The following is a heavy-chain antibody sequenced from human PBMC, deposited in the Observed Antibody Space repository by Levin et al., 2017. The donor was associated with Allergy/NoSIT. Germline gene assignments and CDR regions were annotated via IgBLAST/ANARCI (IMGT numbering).Heavy chain of an antibody. J-gene: IGHJ4*02. CDR2: IVVGSDST. CDR1: GFTFTSSA. Sequence: ASVKVSCKASGFTFTSSAVQWVRQARGQRPEWIGWIVVGSDSTRYAQNFQERVTITRDMSTTTAYMELSSLRSDDTAVYFCAAELTSGSPWNYWGQGTLVTVSS. V-gene: IGHV1-58*01. D-gene: IGHD3-10*01. CDR3: AAELTSGSPWNY.